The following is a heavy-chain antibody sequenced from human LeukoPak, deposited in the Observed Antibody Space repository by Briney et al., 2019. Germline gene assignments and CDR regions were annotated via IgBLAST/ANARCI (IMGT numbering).Heavy chain of an antibody. Sequence: GGSLRLSCAASGFTFSSYAMSWVRQAPGKGLEWVSRITRDGSSTSYADSVRGRFTISRDNAKNTLYLQMNDLRAEDTAVYYCVRDSYPSHFDSWGQGTLVTVSS. CDR2: ITRDGSST. J-gene: IGHJ4*02. CDR3: VRDSYPSHFDS. V-gene: IGHV3-74*01. CDR1: GFTFSSYA.